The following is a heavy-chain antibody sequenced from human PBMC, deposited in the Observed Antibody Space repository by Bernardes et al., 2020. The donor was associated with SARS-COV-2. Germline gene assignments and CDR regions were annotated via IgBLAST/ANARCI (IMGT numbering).Heavy chain of an antibody. CDR1: GFIFSNYA. V-gene: IGHV3-64D*08. Sequence: GGALRLSCSASGFIFSNYAMHLVRQAPGEGLGYVLVIISDGGTTYYADSVKARFTISRDNSKNTLYLQMSSLRAEDTGVYYCVRDWGGGGRWGQGTLVTVSS. CDR2: IISDGGTT. CDR3: VRDWGGGGR. J-gene: IGHJ4*02. D-gene: IGHD2-21*01.